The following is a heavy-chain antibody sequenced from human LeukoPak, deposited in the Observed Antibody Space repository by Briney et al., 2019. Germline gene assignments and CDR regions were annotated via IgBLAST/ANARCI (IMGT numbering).Heavy chain of an antibody. D-gene: IGHD3-22*01. Sequence: GGSLRLSCAASGFTFTSFSFNWVRQAPGKGLEWVSSINTVATYIYYADSVRGRFTISRDNAKNSVYLQMDSLRAEDTGVYYCARLRRNGDSGGFYYYYDYWGQGTLVTVSS. V-gene: IGHV3-21*01. CDR2: INTVATYI. J-gene: IGHJ4*02. CDR3: ARLRRNGDSGGFYYYYDY. CDR1: GFTFTSFS.